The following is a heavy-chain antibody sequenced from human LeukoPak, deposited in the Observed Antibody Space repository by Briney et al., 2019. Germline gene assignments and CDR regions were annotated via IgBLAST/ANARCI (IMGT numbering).Heavy chain of an antibody. Sequence: SETLSLTCTVSGGSISSSDYYWGWIRQPPGKGLEWIGSIYYSVTTYYNPSLKSRVTISVDTSKNQFSLKLNSVTAADTAVYYCARGRLRYFDYYYYMDVWGKGTTVTVSS. CDR2: IYYSVTT. J-gene: IGHJ6*03. CDR3: ARGRLRYFDYYYYMDV. CDR1: GGSISSSDYY. D-gene: IGHD3-9*01. V-gene: IGHV4-39*07.